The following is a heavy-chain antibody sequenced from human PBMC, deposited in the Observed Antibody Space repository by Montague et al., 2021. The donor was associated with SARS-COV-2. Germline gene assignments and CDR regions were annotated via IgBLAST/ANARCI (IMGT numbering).Heavy chain of an antibody. D-gene: IGHD2-2*02. CDR2: IHYSGRT. Sequence: SETLSLTCTVSGGSISSYYWSWIRQPPGKGLEWIAYIHYSGRTNFNPSLRSRVTMSVDTSKSQFSLKLSSVTAADTAVYYCARVVYCSCSGCYTPYYMDVWGKGTTVTVSS. J-gene: IGHJ6*03. CDR1: GGSISSYY. V-gene: IGHV4-59*01. CDR3: ARVVYCSCSGCYTPYYMDV.